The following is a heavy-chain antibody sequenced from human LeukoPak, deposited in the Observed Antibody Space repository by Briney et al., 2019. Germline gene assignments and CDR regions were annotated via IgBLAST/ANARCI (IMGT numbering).Heavy chain of an antibody. CDR1: GFTFSSYW. Sequence: GGSLRLSCAASGFTFSSYWMSWVRQAPGKGLEWVANIKQDGSEKYYVDSVKGRFTISRDNAKNSLYLQMNSLRAEDTAVYYCARVRIAAALSYLFDYWGQGTLVTASS. CDR3: ARVRIAAALSYLFDY. V-gene: IGHV3-7*01. J-gene: IGHJ4*02. CDR2: IKQDGSEK. D-gene: IGHD6-13*01.